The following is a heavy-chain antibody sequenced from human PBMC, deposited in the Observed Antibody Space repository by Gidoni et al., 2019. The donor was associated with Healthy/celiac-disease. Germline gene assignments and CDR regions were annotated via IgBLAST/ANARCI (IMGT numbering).Heavy chain of an antibody. CDR1: VGSISRRSYY. CDR2: NYYSGST. Sequence: QLQLQESGPGLVKPSETLSLTCTVSVGSISRRSYYWGWLRQPPGKGLEWIGSNYYSGSTYYNPSIKSRVTISVDTSKNQFSLKLSSVTAADTAVYYCARRGYCSGGSCYLGYFDYWGQGTLVTVSS. D-gene: IGHD2-15*01. V-gene: IGHV4-39*01. CDR3: ARRGYCSGGSCYLGYFDY. J-gene: IGHJ4*02.